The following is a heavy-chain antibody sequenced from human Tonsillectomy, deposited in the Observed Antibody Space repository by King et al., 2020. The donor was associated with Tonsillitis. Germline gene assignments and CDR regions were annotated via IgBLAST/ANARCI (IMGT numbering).Heavy chain of an antibody. CDR2: IYYSGST. Sequence: LQLQESGPGLVKPSETLSLTCTVSGGSISSSSYNWGWIRQPPGKGLEWIGTIYYSGSTYYNPSLKSRVTISVDTSKHQFSLKLSSVTAADTAVYYCAGSAYSYAYNWGQGTLVTVSS. CDR3: AGSAYSYAYN. J-gene: IGHJ4*02. D-gene: IGHD5-18*01. CDR1: GGSISSSSYN. V-gene: IGHV4-39*01.